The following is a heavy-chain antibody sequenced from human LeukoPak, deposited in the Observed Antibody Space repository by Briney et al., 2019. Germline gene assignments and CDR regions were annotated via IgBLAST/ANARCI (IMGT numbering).Heavy chain of an antibody. Sequence: ASVKVSCKASGYTFTGYYMHWVRQALGQGLEWMGWINPNSGGTNYAQKFQGRVTMTRDTSISTAYMELSRLRSDDTAVYYCARLPFPDYYDSSGQDYWGQGTLVTVSS. CDR2: INPNSGGT. CDR3: ARLPFPDYYDSSGQDY. J-gene: IGHJ4*02. CDR1: GYTFTGYY. V-gene: IGHV1-2*02. D-gene: IGHD3-22*01.